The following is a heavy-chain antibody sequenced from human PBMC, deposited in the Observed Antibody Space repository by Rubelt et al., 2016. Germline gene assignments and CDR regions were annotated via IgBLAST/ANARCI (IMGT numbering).Heavy chain of an antibody. CDR1: GGSISSGGYY. CDR3: ARNITMVRGVRYGAFDV. V-gene: IGHV4-31*03. D-gene: IGHD3-10*01. J-gene: IGHJ3*01. Sequence: QVQLQESGPGLVKPSQTLSLTRTVSGGSISSGGYYWSWIRQQPGQGLEWIGYIYYSGSTYYNPSLKSRVTISVDTSKNQFSLNLISMTAADTAVYYCARNITMVRGVRYGAFDVWGQGTMVTVSS. CDR2: IYYSGST.